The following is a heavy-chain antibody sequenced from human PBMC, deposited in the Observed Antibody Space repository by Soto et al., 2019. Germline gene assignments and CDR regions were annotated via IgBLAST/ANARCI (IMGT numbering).Heavy chain of an antibody. CDR2: IKRSGGSK. J-gene: IGHJ5*02. V-gene: IGHV3-7*05. D-gene: IGHD3-22*01. CDR3: AKDPLPYDSSGYYYL. CDR1: GFTFSSYW. Sequence: GGSLRLSCAASGFTFSSYWMSWVRQGPGKGPEWVANIKRSGGSKYYVDSVKGRFTISRDNSKNTLYLQMNSLRAEDTAVYYCAKDPLPYDSSGYYYLWGQGTLVTVSS.